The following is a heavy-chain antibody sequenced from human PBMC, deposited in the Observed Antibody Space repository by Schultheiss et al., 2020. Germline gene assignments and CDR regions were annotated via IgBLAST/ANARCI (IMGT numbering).Heavy chain of an antibody. D-gene: IGHD6-6*01. V-gene: IGHV4-31*03. J-gene: IGHJ6*02. Sequence: TLSLTCTVSGGSISSGGYYWSWIRQHPGKGLEWIGYIYYSGSTYYNPSLKSRVTISVDTSKNQFSLKLSSVTAADTAVYYCARDGRPGYYGIDVWGQGTTVTVSS. CDR2: IYYSGST. CDR3: ARDGRPGYYGIDV. CDR1: GGSISSGGYY.